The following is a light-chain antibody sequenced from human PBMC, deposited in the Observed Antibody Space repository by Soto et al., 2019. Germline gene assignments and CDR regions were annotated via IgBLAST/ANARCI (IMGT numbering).Light chain of an antibody. CDR1: ISDVGAYNY. Sequence: QCALTQPASVSGSPGQSITISCTGTISDVGAYNYVSWYQHHPGKVPKLLIYEVTNRPSGVSDRFSGSKSGNTASLTISGLQADDEADYYCSSKRDSSTLFVFGTGTKVTVL. CDR3: SSKRDSSTLFV. CDR2: EVT. J-gene: IGLJ1*01. V-gene: IGLV2-14*01.